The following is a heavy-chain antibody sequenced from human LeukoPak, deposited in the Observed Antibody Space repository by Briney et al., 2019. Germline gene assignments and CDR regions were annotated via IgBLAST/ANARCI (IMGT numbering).Heavy chain of an antibody. CDR1: GFTFSSYA. CDR3: AKPDSIAAYYLEEQLINFDY. V-gene: IGHV3-23*01. Sequence: RGSLRLSCAASGFTFSSYAMSWVRQAPGKGLEWVSAISGSGGSTYYADSVKGRFTISRDNSRNTLYLQMNSLRAEDTAVYYCAKPDSIAAYYLEEQLINFDYWGQGTLVTVSS. CDR2: ISGSGGST. J-gene: IGHJ4*02. D-gene: IGHD6-13*01.